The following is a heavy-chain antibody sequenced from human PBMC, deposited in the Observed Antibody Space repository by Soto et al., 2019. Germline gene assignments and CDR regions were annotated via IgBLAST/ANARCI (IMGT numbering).Heavy chain of an antibody. CDR1: GFSLSSYA. V-gene: IGHV3-23*01. CDR2: ISNSGGST. J-gene: IGHJ2*01. CDR3: ARACGHPWYLDL. Sequence: EVQLLESGGDLVQPGGSLRLSCEASGFSLSSYAVSWVRQVPGKGLEWVSVISNSGGSTVYADSVKGRFTISRDNTKETLHLQMTSLRDEDTALYYCARACGHPWYLDLWGRGTLVTVSS. D-gene: IGHD6-25*01.